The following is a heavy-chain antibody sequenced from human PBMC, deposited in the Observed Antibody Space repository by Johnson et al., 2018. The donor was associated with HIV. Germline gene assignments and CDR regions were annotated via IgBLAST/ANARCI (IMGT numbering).Heavy chain of an antibody. CDR1: GFTVSSNY. D-gene: IGHD2-8*01. J-gene: IGHJ3*02. CDR3: ARLKNGAFDI. V-gene: IGHV3-53*01. Sequence: VQLVESGGGLIQPGGSLRLSCAASGFTVSSNYMSWVRQAPGKGLEWVSIIYSDGSTYFADSVKGRFPISSDNSKNTLFLQMNSLRVEDTAVYYCARLKNGAFDIWGQGTMVPVSS. CDR2: IYSDGST.